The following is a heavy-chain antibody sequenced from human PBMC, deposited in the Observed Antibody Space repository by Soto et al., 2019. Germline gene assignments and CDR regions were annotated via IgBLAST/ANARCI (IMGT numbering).Heavy chain of an antibody. CDR1: GFTFSSYS. D-gene: IGHD2-2*01. CDR3: AKRYCSSTTCLSLDFYFYMDV. J-gene: IGHJ6*03. Sequence: GSLRLSCAASGFTFSSYSMRWVRQAPGKGLEWVSGISGSGGSTSYADSVKGRFSISRDNSKNTLYLQMNSLRAEDTAVYYCAKRYCSSTTCLSLDFYFYMDVWGKGTTVTVSS. CDR2: ISGSGGST. V-gene: IGHV3-23*01.